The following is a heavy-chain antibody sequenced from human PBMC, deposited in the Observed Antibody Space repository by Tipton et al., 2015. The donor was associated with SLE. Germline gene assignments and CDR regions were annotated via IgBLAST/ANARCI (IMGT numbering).Heavy chain of an antibody. CDR3: AHRGTSSGYYYYFDY. Sequence: GSLRLSCAASGFSFSDFYMDWVRQSPGKGLEWISSINNRHGVNYAESVKGRFTISRDNSKNSLYLQMNSLTVEDTAVYYCAHRGTSSGYYYYFDYWGQGTLVTVSS. J-gene: IGHJ4*02. D-gene: IGHD3-22*01. CDR1: GFSFSDFY. V-gene: IGHV3-69-1*01. CDR2: INNRHGV.